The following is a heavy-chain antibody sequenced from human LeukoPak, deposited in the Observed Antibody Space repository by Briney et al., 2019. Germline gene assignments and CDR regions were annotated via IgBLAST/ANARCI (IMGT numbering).Heavy chain of an antibody. CDR3: AREGDSSGYIDY. CDR1: GFTFSSYE. V-gene: IGHV3-48*03. CDR2: ISSSGSTI. J-gene: IGHJ4*02. D-gene: IGHD3-22*01. Sequence: GGSLRLSCAASGFTFSSYEMNWVRQAPGKGLEWVSYISSSGSTIYYADSVKGRFTISRDNAKNSLYLQMNSLRAEDTAVYYCAREGDSSGYIDYWGQGTLVTVSS.